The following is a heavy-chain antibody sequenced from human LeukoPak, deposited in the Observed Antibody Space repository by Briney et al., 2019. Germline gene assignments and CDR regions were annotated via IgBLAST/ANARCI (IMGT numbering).Heavy chain of an antibody. J-gene: IGHJ5*02. CDR3: ARRLSLSRLLRPSWFDP. Sequence: SETLSLTCAVYGGSFSGYYWSWIRQPPGKGLEWIGEINHSGSTNYNPSLKSRVTISVDTSKNQFSLKLSSVTAVDTAVYYCARRLSLSRLLRPSWFDPWGQGTLVTVSS. CDR1: GGSFSGYY. D-gene: IGHD4-17*01. CDR2: INHSGST. V-gene: IGHV4-34*01.